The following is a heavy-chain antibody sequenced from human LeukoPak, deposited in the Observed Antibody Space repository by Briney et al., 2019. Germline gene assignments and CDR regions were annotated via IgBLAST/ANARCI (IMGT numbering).Heavy chain of an antibody. V-gene: IGHV5-51*01. CDR1: GYSFTSYW. Sequence: GESLKISCKGSGYSFTSYWIGWVRQMPGKGLEWMGIIYPGDSDTRYSPSFQGQVTISADKSISTAYLQWSSLKASDTAMYYCARRSITYYYGSGSPLYYMDVWGKGTTVTVS. D-gene: IGHD3-10*01. J-gene: IGHJ6*03. CDR3: ARRSITYYYGSGSPLYYMDV. CDR2: IYPGDSDT.